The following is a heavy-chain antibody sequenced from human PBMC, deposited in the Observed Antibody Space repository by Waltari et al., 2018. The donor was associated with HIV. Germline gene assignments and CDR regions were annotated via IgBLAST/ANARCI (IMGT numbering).Heavy chain of an antibody. V-gene: IGHV3-53*02. J-gene: IGHJ3*02. CDR2: IYSGGST. D-gene: IGHD2-2*01. CDR3: AQYCSSTSCYDAFDI. CDR1: GFTVSSNY. Sequence: EVQLVETGGGLIQPGGSLRLSCAASGFTVSSNYMSWVRQAPGKGLEWFSVIYSGGSTYYADSVKGRFTISRDNSKNTLYLQMNSLRAEDTAVYYCAQYCSSTSCYDAFDIWGQGTMVTVSS.